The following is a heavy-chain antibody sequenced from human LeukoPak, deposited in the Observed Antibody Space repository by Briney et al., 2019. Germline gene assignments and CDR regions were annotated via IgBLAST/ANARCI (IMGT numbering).Heavy chain of an antibody. V-gene: IGHV1-2*02. D-gene: IGHD3-16*02. J-gene: IGHJ5*02. CDR2: MNPNSGGT. Sequence: ASVKVSCTASGYTLTVYYMHWVRQAPGQGLEWMGWMNPNSGGTKSAQKFQGRVTMTRDTSISTAYMELSRLTSDDTAMYYCARDKLGLGELSLYDQWGQGTLVTVSS. CDR1: GYTLTVYY. CDR3: ARDKLGLGELSLYDQ.